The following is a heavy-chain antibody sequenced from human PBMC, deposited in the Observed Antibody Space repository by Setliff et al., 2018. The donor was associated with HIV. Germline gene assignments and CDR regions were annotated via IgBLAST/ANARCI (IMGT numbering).Heavy chain of an antibody. J-gene: IGHJ3*01. CDR3: AKRRASGSLLDTFDV. V-gene: IGHV5-51*01. CDR2: VYPGDSDA. CDR1: GFNFTNYW. D-gene: IGHD1-26*01. Sequence: PGESLKISCRGSGFNFTNYWIGWVRQMPGKGLEWMGIVYPGDSDARYSPSFRGHFTISADKSITTAYLQWSCLKASDTAMYYCAKRRASGSLLDTFDVWGQGTMVTVSS.